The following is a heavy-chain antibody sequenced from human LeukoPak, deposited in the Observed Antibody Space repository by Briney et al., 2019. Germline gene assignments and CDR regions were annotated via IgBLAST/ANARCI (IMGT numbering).Heavy chain of an antibody. V-gene: IGHV3-23*01. CDR1: GFTFSSYA. CDR3: AKGPNVVHYYDSSGYSFDY. CDR2: ISGSGGST. Sequence: PGGSLRLSCAASGFTFSSYAMSWVRQAPGKGLEWVSAISGSGGSTYYADSVKGRFTISRDNSKNTLYLQMNSLRAEDTAVYYCAKGPNVVHYYDSSGYSFDYWGQGTLVTVSS. D-gene: IGHD3-22*01. J-gene: IGHJ4*02.